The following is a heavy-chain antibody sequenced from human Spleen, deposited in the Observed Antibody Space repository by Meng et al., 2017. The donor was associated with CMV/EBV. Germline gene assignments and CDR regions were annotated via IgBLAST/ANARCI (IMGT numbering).Heavy chain of an antibody. CDR1: GFTFSSYS. Sequence: GESLKISCAASGFTFSSYSMNWVRQAPGKGLEWVSYISSSSSTIYYADSVKGRFTISRDNAKNSLYLQMNSLKTEDTAVYYCTTDRFLLPVTRWGQGTLVTVSS. CDR2: ISSSSSTI. D-gene: IGHD2-15*01. CDR3: TTDRFLLPVTR. J-gene: IGHJ4*02. V-gene: IGHV3-48*04.